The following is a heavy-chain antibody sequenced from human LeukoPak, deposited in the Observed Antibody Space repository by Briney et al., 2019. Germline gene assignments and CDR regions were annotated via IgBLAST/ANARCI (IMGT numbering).Heavy chain of an antibody. J-gene: IGHJ6*03. CDR1: GYTFTSYD. V-gene: IGHV1-8*01. CDR2: MNPNSGNT. D-gene: IGHD5-12*01. CDR3: ASWVATTDYYYMDV. Sequence: GASVKVSCKASGYTFTSYDINWVRQATGQGLEWMGWMNPNSGNTGYAQKFQGRVTMTRNTSISTAHMELSSLRSEDTAVYYCASWVATTDYYYMDVWGKGTTVTVSS.